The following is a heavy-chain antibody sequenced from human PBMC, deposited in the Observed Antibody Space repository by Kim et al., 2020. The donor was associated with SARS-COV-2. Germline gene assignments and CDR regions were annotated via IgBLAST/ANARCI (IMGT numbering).Heavy chain of an antibody. J-gene: IGHJ3*02. CDR2: ICCNGGKN. V-gene: IGHV3-30*04. CDR3: ARGRESSGWYPDEFDI. D-gene: IGHD6-19*01. CDR1: GFTFSSYA. Sequence: GGSLRLSCAASGFTFSSYAMNWVRQAPGKGLEWVSAICCNGGKNYYADSVRGRFIISRDNSKNTLYLQISSLRAEDTAVYYCARGRESSGWYPDEFDIWGHGKMVTVSS.